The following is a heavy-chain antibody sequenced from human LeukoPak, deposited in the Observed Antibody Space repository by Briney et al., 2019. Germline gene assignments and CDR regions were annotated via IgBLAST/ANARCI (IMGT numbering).Heavy chain of an antibody. Sequence: SETLSLTCTVSGYSISSGYYWGWIRQPPGKGLEWTGSIDHSGSTYCNPSLKSRVTISVDTSKNQFSLKLSSVTAADTAVYYCARGSLGWELRVGPYYYYYYMDVWGKGTTVTVSS. CDR2: IDHSGST. CDR1: GYSISSGYY. D-gene: IGHD1-26*01. V-gene: IGHV4-38-2*02. J-gene: IGHJ6*03. CDR3: ARGSLGWELRVGPYYYYYYMDV.